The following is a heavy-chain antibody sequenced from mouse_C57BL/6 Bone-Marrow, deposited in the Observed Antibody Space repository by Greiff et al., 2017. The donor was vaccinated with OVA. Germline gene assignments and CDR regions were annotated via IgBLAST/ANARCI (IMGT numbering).Heavy chain of an antibody. CDR3: ARDAYYGSSYDAMDY. CDR1: GFTFSDFY. Sequence: DVMLVESGGGLVQSGRSLRLSCATSGFTFSDFYMEWVRQAPGKGLEWIAASRNKANDYTTEYSASVKGRFIVSRDTSQSILYLQMNALRAEDTAIYYCARDAYYGSSYDAMDYWGQGTSVTVSS. CDR2: SRNKANDYTT. D-gene: IGHD1-1*01. J-gene: IGHJ4*01. V-gene: IGHV7-1*01.